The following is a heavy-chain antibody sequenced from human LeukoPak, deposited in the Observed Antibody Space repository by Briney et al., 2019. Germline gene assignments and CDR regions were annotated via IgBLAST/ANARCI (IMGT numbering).Heavy chain of an antibody. J-gene: IGHJ4*02. CDR1: GFTFSSYG. Sequence: PGRSLRLSCAASGFTFSSYGMRWVRQAPGKGLEWVAVIWYDGSNKYYADSVKGRFTISRDNSKNTLYLQMNSLRAEDTAVYYCARDGYNPPFDYWGQGTLVTVSS. CDR2: IWYDGSNK. V-gene: IGHV3-33*01. CDR3: ARDGYNPPFDY. D-gene: IGHD5-24*01.